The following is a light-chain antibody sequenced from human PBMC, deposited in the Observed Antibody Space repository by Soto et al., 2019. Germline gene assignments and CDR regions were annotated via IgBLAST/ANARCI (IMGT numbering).Light chain of an antibody. J-gene: IGLJ2*01. Sequence: QSALTQPPSVSGSPGQSVTISCTGTSSDVGSYDRVSWYQQSPGTAPKLMIYEVSNRPSGVPDRFSGSKSGNTASLIISGLQAEDEADYYCSSYTSSITMVFGGGTQLTVL. CDR1: SSDVGSYDR. CDR2: EVS. V-gene: IGLV2-18*02. CDR3: SSYTSSITMV.